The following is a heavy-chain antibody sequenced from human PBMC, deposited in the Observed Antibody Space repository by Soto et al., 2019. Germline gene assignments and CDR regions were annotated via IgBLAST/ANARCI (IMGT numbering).Heavy chain of an antibody. J-gene: IGHJ4*01. CDR3: VMSKSAYNTMICGYANYF. Sequence: QVQLQESGPGLVKPSQTLSLTCSVSGGSISSGGYYWSWIRQLPGKGLEWIGYIYFSGSSYYNPSLRRRLTIFPYTSKFRFCLSLVSLPAADTAVYCCVMSKSAYNTMICGYANYF. CDR2: IYFSGSS. D-gene: IGHD3-16*01. V-gene: IGHV4-31*03. CDR1: GGSISSGGYY.